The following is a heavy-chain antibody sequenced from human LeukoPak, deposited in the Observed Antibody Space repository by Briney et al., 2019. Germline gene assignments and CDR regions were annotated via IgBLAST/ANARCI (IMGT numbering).Heavy chain of an antibody. V-gene: IGHV3-23*01. CDR3: AKGVRMSAFDI. J-gene: IGHJ3*02. CDR1: GFTFSSYW. Sequence: AGGSLRLSCAASGFTFSSYWMSWVRQAPGKGLEWVSVISGSGGTTYYADSVKGRFTISRDNSKNTLSLQMNSLRAEDTAVYYCAKGVRMSAFDIWGQGTMVTVSS. CDR2: ISGSGGTT.